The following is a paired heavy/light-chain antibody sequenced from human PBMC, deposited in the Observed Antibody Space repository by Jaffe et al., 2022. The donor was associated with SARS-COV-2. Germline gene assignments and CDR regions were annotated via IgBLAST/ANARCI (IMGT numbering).Heavy chain of an antibody. V-gene: IGHV3-48*02. D-gene: IGHD5-12*01. CDR3: ARAISGYYHFDF. J-gene: IGHJ4*02. CDR1: GFTFSNYN. CDR2: INSLSSTI. Sequence: EVQLMESGGGLVRLGGSLRLSCAASGFTFSNYNMNWVRQAPGKGLEWVSHINSLSSTIYYSDSVKGRFTVSRDNAKNSLYLQMNTLRDEDTAVYYCARAISGYYHFDFWGQGTLVSVSS.
Light chain of an antibody. J-gene: IGKJ4*01. CDR2: HAS. CDR1: QNVNSN. Sequence: EIVMTQSPATLSVSPGERATLSCRSSQNVNSNLAWYQQKPGQAPRLLMYHASIRATDIPARFSGSGSGTEFTLTISSLQSEDFAVYYCQQYNNWPLTFGGGTKVDLK. CDR3: QQYNNWPLT. V-gene: IGKV3-15*01.